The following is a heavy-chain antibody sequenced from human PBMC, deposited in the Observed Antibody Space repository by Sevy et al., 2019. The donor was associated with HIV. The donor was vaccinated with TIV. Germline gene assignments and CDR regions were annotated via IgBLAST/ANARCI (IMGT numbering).Heavy chain of an antibody. V-gene: IGHV4-38-2*02. D-gene: IGHD1-7*01. CDR3: VRRGWNYATDF. J-gene: IGHJ4*02. Sequence: SETLSLTCTVSGYSISSDYCWGWIRQPPGKELEWLGSVHHSGRGYYNPSHRSRATMSLDTSKNQFSLKLTSVTAADTAVYYCVRRGWNYATDFWGQGILVTVSS. CDR2: VHHSGRG. CDR1: GYSISSDYC.